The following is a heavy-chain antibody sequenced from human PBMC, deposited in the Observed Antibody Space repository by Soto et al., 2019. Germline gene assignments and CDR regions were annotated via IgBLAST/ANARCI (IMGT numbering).Heavy chain of an antibody. CDR3: ARGFTVSWFDP. J-gene: IGHJ5*02. D-gene: IGHD4-4*01. CDR1: GGSISSGGYY. Sequence: SETLSLTCTVSGGSISSGGYYWSWIRQHPGKGLEWIGYIYYSGSTYYNPSLKSRVTISVDTSKNQFSLKLSSVTAADTAVYYCARGFTVSWFDPWGQGTLVTVSS. CDR2: IYYSGST. V-gene: IGHV4-31*03.